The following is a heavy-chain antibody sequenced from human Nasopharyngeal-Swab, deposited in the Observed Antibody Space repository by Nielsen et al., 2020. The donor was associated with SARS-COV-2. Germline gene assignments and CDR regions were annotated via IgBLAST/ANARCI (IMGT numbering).Heavy chain of an antibody. Sequence: SVKVSCKASGFTFTSSAVQWVRQARGQRLEWIGWIVVGSGNTNYAQKFQERVTITRDMSTSTAYMELSSLRSEDTAVYYCARDQVYCSGGSCYPYNWFDPWGQGTLVTVSS. D-gene: IGHD2-15*01. CDR3: ARDQVYCSGGSCYPYNWFDP. CDR1: GFTFTSSA. V-gene: IGHV1-58*01. CDR2: IVVGSGNT. J-gene: IGHJ5*02.